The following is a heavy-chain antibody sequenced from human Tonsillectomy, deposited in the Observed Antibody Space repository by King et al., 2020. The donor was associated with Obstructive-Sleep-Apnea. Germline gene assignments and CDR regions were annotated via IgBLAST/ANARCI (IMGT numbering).Heavy chain of an antibody. CDR2: VYYSGRT. CDR3: ARGNYYDSSGYYHRGEWFDP. V-gene: IGHV4-30-4*01. CDR1: GGYLTSGDYY. D-gene: IGHD3-22*01. J-gene: IGHJ5*02. Sequence: VQLQESGPGLVKPSQTLSLTCTVSGGYLTSGDYYWSWIRQPPGKGLEWIGYVYYSGRTYSNPSLKSRVTISVDTSKTQFSLKLSSVTAADTAVYYCARGNYYDSSGYYHRGEWFDPWGQGTLVTVSS.